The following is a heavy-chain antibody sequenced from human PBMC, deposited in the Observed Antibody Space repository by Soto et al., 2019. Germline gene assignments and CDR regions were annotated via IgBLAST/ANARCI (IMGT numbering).Heavy chain of an antibody. Sequence: QVWLVESGGGVVQPGRSLRLSCAASGFSFSDYVMHWVRQSPGEGLEWVAVMWYHGRDKFYAESVKGRFTITRDNSKNTLYLQMNSLRAEDTAVYYCARDAGGQSGNFIFDSWGQGALVTVSS. CDR2: MWYHGRDK. V-gene: IGHV3-33*01. CDR1: GFSFSDYV. D-gene: IGHD1-26*01. J-gene: IGHJ4*02. CDR3: ARDAGGQSGNFIFDS.